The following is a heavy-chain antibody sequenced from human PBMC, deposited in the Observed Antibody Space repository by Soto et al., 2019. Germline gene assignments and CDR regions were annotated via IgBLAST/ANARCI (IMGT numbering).Heavy chain of an antibody. V-gene: IGHV5-51*01. CDR3: ARRAYYYDSSGYGGDGMDV. J-gene: IGHJ6*02. Sequence: GESLKISCQASGYSFTTYWIGWVRQMPGKGLEWMGIIYPGDSGTRYSPSFQGQVTISADKSISTAYLQWSSLKASDTAMYYCARRAYYYDSSGYGGDGMDVWGQGTTVTVSS. D-gene: IGHD3-22*01. CDR2: IYPGDSGT. CDR1: GYSFTTYW.